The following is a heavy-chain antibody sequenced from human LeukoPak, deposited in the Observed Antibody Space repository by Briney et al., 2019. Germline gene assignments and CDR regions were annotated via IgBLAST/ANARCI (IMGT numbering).Heavy chain of an antibody. CDR2: ISAYNGNT. V-gene: IGHV1-18*01. J-gene: IGHJ4*02. CDR3: GRVVTAMYLDY. CDR1: GYTFTSYG. Sequence: ASVKVSCKASGYTFTSYGISWVRQAPGQGLEWMGWISAYNGNTDYAQKLQGRVTMTTDTSTSTAYMELRSLRSDDTAVYYCGRVVTAMYLDYWGQGTLVTVSS. D-gene: IGHD2-21*02.